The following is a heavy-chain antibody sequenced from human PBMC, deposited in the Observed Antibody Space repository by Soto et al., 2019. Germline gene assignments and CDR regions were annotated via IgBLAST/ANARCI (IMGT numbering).Heavy chain of an antibody. V-gene: IGHV1-18*01. D-gene: IGHD5-18*01. CDR2: ISAYNGNT. J-gene: IGHJ6*02. Sequence: ASVKVSCKASGYTFTSYGISWVRQAPGQGLEWMGWISAYNGNTNYAQKLQGRVTMTTDTSTSTAYMELRSLRSDDTAVYYCARVGRRAGYSYGYRYYYYGMDVWGQGTTVTVSS. CDR1: GYTFTSYG. CDR3: ARVGRRAGYSYGYRYYYYGMDV.